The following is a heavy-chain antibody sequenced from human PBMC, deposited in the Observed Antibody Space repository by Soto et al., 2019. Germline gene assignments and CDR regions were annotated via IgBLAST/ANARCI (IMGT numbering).Heavy chain of an antibody. D-gene: IGHD3-22*01. CDR3: ARGFYYDNYLNWFDP. CDR2: IYYSGST. J-gene: IGHJ5*02. CDR1: GGSLSSYY. Sequence: TSDTLCLTCTVSGGSLSSYYWSRIRQPPGKGLEWIGYIYYSGSTNYNPSLKSRVTISVDTSKNQFSLKLSSVTAADTAVYYCARGFYYDNYLNWFDPWGQGTLDTVSS. V-gene: IGHV4-59*01.